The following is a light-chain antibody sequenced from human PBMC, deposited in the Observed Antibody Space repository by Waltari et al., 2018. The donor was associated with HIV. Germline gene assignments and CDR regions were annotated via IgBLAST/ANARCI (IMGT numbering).Light chain of an antibody. CDR2: DRT. J-gene: IGLJ2*01. CDR1: SSNIGTNG. CDR3: GTWDDRLNAGV. V-gene: IGLV1-51*01. Sequence: QSVLTQPPSVSAAPGQRVTISCSGSSSNIGTNGVSWYQQVPVTAPKLLIYDRTKRFPGVSDRFSASQSGTSATLGISGLHTGDEADYYCGTWDDRLNAGVFGGGTRLTVL.